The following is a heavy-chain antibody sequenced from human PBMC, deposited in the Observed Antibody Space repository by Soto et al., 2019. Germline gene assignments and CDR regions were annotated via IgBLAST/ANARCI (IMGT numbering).Heavy chain of an antibody. Sequence: SETLSLTCAVYGGSFTGYYWSWIRQPPGKGLEWIGEINHSGSTNYNPSLKSRVTISLDTSKNQFSLKLSSVTAADTAVYYCARLRRVITFGGVTNADYWGQGTLVTVSS. D-gene: IGHD3-16*01. J-gene: IGHJ4*02. V-gene: IGHV4-34*01. CDR1: GGSFTGYY. CDR3: ARLRRVITFGGVTNADY. CDR2: INHSGST.